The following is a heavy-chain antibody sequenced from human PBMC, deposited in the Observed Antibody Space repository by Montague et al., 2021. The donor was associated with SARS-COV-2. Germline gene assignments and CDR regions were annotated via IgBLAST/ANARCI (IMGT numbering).Heavy chain of an antibody. CDR3: AKALMTYGGNSPVDQ. CDR1: GFTFSDYY. D-gene: IGHD4-23*01. CDR2: ISDTGSTI. Sequence: SRRLSCAASGFTFSDYYMNWIRQAPVKGLEWISYISDTGSTIYYSDSVKGRFAVSRDNTKNSLYLQMNSLRAEDTAVYYCAKALMTYGGNSPVDQWGQGTLVTVSS. V-gene: IGHV3-11*01. J-gene: IGHJ4*02.